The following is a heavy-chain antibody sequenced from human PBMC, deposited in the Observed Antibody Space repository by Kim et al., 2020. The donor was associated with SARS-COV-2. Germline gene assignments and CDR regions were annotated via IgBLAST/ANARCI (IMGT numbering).Heavy chain of an antibody. CDR3: VKRPGRPVDGPLDF. CDR1: GFTFSNFA. Sequence: GGSLRLSCAASGFTFSNFAMSWVRQTPGKGLEWVSSISTSGDDTYYADSVMGRFTVSRDNSRNTLYLQMNSLTAEDTAVYHCVKRPGRPVDGPLDFWGQG. V-gene: IGHV3-23*01. J-gene: IGHJ4*02. D-gene: IGHD6-19*01. CDR2: ISTSGDDT.